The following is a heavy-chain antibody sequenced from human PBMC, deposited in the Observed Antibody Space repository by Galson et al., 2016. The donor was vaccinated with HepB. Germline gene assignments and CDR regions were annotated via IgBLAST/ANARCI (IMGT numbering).Heavy chain of an antibody. V-gene: IGHV4-39*01. CDR2: IYYSGNT. CDR1: GVSISSSSHY. Sequence: ETLSLTCTVSGVSISSSSHYWAWIRLPPGKGLEWIGTIYYSGNTYHNPSLRSRLSISVDRSKNQFSLRLSSVTAADTAVYYCARQSKYRSGWYEAWYYYNMDVWGQGTTVTVSS. CDR3: ARQSKYRSGWYEAWYYYNMDV. D-gene: IGHD6-19*01. J-gene: IGHJ6*03.